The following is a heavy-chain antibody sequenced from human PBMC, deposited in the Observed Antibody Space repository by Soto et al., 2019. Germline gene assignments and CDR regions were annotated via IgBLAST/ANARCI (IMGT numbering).Heavy chain of an antibody. V-gene: IGHV3-30*18. CDR2: ISYYGSNK. Sequence: QVQLVESGGGVVQPGRSLRLSCAASGFTFSSYGMHWVRQAPGKGLEWVAVISYYGSNKYYADSVKGRFTISRDNSKKTLYLHMNSLRAGDTAWYYFAKDRISSAGAIDYWGQGTLVTGSS. CDR3: AKDRISSAGAIDY. CDR1: GFTFSSYG. D-gene: IGHD6-6*01. J-gene: IGHJ4*02.